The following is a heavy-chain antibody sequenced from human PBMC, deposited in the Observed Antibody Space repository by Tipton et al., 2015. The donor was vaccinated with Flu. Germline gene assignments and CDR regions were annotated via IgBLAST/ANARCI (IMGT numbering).Heavy chain of an antibody. CDR1: GYTFTGYY. CDR2: INPNSGGT. D-gene: IGHD3-3*01. Sequence: QLVQSGAEVKKPGASVKVSCKASGYTFTGYYMHWVRQAPGQGLEWMGWINPNSGGTNYAQKFQGRVTMTRDTSISTAYMELSRLRSDDTAVYYCARERMLPVWSAKRAGGNWFDPWGQGTLVTVSS. V-gene: IGHV1-2*02. CDR3: ARERMLPVWSAKRAGGNWFDP. J-gene: IGHJ5*02.